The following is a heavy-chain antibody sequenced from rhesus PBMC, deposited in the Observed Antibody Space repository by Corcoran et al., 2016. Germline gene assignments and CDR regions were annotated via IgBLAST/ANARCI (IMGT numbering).Heavy chain of an antibody. J-gene: IGHJ4*01. CDR2: INSGGGST. Sequence: PGKGLEWISAINSGGGSTYYADSVKGRFTISRDNSKNTLSLQMNSLRAEDTAVYYCAKGLRYCSSTYCSSASNYDFDYWGQGVLVTVSS. D-gene: IGHD2-15*01. CDR3: AKGLRYCSSTYCSSASNYDFDY. V-gene: IGHV3S42*01.